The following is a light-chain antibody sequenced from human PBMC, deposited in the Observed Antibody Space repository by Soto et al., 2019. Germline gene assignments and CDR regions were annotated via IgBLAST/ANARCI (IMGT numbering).Light chain of an antibody. J-gene: IGLJ1*01. CDR2: DDD. Sequence: QSVLTQPPSVSAAPGQRVTISCSGSSSNIGGNSVSWYQQLPGTALKLLIYDDDKRPSGIPDRFSGSKSGTSATLGITGFQTGDEADYYCRSWDSSLCAYVYGTGTKVTVL. V-gene: IGLV1-51*01. CDR3: RSWDSSLCAYV. CDR1: SSNIGGNS.